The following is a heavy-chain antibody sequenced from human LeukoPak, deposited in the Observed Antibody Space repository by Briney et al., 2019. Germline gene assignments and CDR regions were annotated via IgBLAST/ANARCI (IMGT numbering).Heavy chain of an antibody. V-gene: IGHV3-30*14. CDR3: ARGGSTRIYYFDY. Sequence: GASVKVSCKASGYTFTGYYMHWVRQAPGKGLEWVAVISYDGSNKYYADSVKGRFTISRDNFKNTLYLQMNSLRAEDTAVYYCARGGSTRIYYFDYWGQGTLVTVSS. CDR1: GYTFTGYY. J-gene: IGHJ4*02. CDR2: ISYDGSNK.